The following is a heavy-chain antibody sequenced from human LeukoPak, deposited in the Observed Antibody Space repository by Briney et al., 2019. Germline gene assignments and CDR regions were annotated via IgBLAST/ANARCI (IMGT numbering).Heavy chain of an antibody. Sequence: SETLSLTCTVSGGSISSYYWSWIRQPPGKGLEWIGYIYYSGSTNYNPSLKSRVTISVDTSKNQFSLKLSSVTAADTAVYYCARVRGLHQGRRAFDIWGQGTMVTVSS. J-gene: IGHJ3*02. CDR1: GGSISSYY. CDR3: ARVRGLHQGRRAFDI. D-gene: IGHD3-16*01. V-gene: IGHV4-59*12. CDR2: IYYSGST.